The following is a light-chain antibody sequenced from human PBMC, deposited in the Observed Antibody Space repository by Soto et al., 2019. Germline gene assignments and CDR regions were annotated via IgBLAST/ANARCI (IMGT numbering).Light chain of an antibody. Sequence: EIVLTQSPGTLSLSPGERATLSCRASQSVSSNYLAWYQHKPGQAPRLLIYGASSRATGIPDRFSGSGPGTDFTLTISRLEPEDFAVYYCHQYGRSPPWTFGQGTKVEIK. CDR2: GAS. J-gene: IGKJ1*01. V-gene: IGKV3-20*01. CDR3: HQYGRSPPWT. CDR1: QSVSSNY.